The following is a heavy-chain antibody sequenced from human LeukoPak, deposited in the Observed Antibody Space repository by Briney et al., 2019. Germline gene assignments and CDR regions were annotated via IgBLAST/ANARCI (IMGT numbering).Heavy chain of an antibody. J-gene: IGHJ4*02. Sequence: SVKVSCKASEGAFTSSAVILVRQAPGQGLEWMGGIIPIFGTANYAQKFQGRVTITADESTSTAYMELSSLRSEDTAVDYCARDQGSSWYYPTLWDQGTLVTVSS. CDR2: IIPIFGTA. V-gene: IGHV1-69*13. CDR1: EGAFTSSA. D-gene: IGHD6-13*01. CDR3: ARDQGSSWYYPTL.